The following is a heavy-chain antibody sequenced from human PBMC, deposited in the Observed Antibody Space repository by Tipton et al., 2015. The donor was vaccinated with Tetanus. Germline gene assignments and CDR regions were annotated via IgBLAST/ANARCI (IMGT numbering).Heavy chain of an antibody. D-gene: IGHD6-13*01. CDR1: GFTFSSYG. J-gene: IGHJ4*02. V-gene: IGHV3-33*01. Sequence: SLRLSCAASGFTFSSYGTHWVRQAPGKGLEWVAVIWYDGSNKYYADSVKGRFTISRGNSKNTLYLQMNSLRAEDTAVYYCARDSGSSWYEVVYWGQGTLVAVSS. CDR2: IWYDGSNK. CDR3: ARDSGSSWYEVVY.